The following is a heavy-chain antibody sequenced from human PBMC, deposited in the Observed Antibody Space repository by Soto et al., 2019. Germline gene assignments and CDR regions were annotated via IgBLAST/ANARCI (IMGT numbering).Heavy chain of an antibody. D-gene: IGHD5-12*01. Sequence: SETLALTCTVSGGSISSSSYYWGWIRQPPGKGLEWIGYIYYSGSTNYNPSLKSRVTISVDTSKNQFSLKLSSVTAADTAVYYCARFCEVYSGYDYFDYWGQGTLVTVSS. CDR3: ARFCEVYSGYDYFDY. V-gene: IGHV4-61*05. CDR2: IYYSGST. CDR1: GGSISSSSYY. J-gene: IGHJ4*02.